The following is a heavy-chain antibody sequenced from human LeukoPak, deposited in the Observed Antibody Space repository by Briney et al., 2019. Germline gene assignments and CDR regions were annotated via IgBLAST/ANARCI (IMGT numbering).Heavy chain of an antibody. CDR3: ANIEYFQH. Sequence: GGSLRLSCTASEFTVSRNYMLWVRQAPGKGLEWVSLIFSNGDTHYADSVKGRFTISRDTSKNTVYLQMNSLRAEDTAVYYCANIEYFQHWGQGTLVTVSS. J-gene: IGHJ1*01. V-gene: IGHV3-53*01. CDR2: IFSNGDT. CDR1: EFTVSRNY.